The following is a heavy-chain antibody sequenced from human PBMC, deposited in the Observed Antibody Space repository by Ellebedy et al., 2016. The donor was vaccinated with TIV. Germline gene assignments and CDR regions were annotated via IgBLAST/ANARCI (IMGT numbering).Heavy chain of an antibody. CDR3: ATFPYISTSSAY. V-gene: IGHV1-2*02. Sequence: ASVKVSCKASGYTFTAYHIHWVRQAPGQGLEWMGWIYPYSGGTTYAPKFQGRVTMTRDTSINTAYMELSGLKSDDAAVYYCATFPYISTSSAYWGQGTLVTVSS. D-gene: IGHD3-3*02. J-gene: IGHJ4*02. CDR2: IYPYSGGT. CDR1: GYTFTAYH.